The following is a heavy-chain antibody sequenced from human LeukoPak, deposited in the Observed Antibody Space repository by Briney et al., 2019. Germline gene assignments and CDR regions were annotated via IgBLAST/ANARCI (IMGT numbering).Heavy chain of an antibody. D-gene: IGHD4-11*01. CDR1: GFGFSSHW. V-gene: IGHV3-74*01. J-gene: IGHJ4*02. CDR2: INAGGSGT. CDR3: ARAEMTTVGEYYFDS. Sequence: PGGSLRLSCAASGFGFSSHWMHWVRQAPGEGLVWVSRINAGGSGTSYADSVEGRFTISRDNAKNSLYLHVDSLRAEDTALYYCARAEMTTVGEYYFDSWGQGTLVTVSS.